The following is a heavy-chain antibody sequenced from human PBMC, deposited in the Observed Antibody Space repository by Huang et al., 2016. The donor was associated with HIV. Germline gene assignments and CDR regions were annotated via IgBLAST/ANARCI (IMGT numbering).Heavy chain of an antibody. D-gene: IGHD3-10*01. V-gene: IGHV3-30*01. Sequence: QERLVESGGGVVQPGRSLRLSCAASGFTFSSYAMHWVRQEPGNGVEWVGRSLLDGNKPHFVGSVEGPITLSRDHSKKMFYLQMKRLGIGDTAVYYCARGSAGVLWFGEMWGQGTLVTVSS. CDR2: SLLDGNKP. CDR3: ARGSAGVLWFGEM. J-gene: IGHJ4*02. CDR1: GFTFSSYA.